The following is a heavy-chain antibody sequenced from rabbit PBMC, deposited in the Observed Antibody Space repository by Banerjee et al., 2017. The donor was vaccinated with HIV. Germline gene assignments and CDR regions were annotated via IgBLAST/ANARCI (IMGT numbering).Heavy chain of an antibody. CDR1: GIDFSSGYD. D-gene: IGHD1-1*01. J-gene: IGHJ4*01. Sequence: QQQLEESGGGLVKPGGTLTLTCKASGIDFSSGYDMCWVRQAPGKGLELIACINTDIDSSGSTYYASWAKGRFTISKTSSTTVTLQMTSLIAADTASYFCARDGSGYTYDFNLWGQGTLVTVS. CDR3: ARDGSGYTYDFNL. V-gene: IGHV1S45*01. CDR2: INTDIDSSGST.